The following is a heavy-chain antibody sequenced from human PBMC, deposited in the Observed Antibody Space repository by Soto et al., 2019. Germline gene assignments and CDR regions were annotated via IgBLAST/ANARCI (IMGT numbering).Heavy chain of an antibody. CDR3: AKDKGSGSYPHEYFQH. D-gene: IGHD1-26*01. CDR1: GFTFDDYA. J-gene: IGHJ1*01. Sequence: QPGGSLRLSCAASGFTFDDYAMHWVRQAPGKGLEWVSGISWNSGSIGYADSVKGRFTISRDNAKNSLYLQMNSLRAEDTALYYCAKDKGSGSYPHEYFQHWGQGTLVTVPS. V-gene: IGHV3-9*01. CDR2: ISWNSGSI.